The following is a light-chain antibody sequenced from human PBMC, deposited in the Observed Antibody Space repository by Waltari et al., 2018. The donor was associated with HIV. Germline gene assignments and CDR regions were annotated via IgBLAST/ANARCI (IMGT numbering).Light chain of an antibody. CDR2: EVS. J-gene: IGKJ5*01. CDR3: MQSMKLPLT. Sequence: IVMTQTPLSLSVTPGQPASISCKSSESLLHSDGKTYLFWYLQKAGQPPQLLIFEVSTRFSGVPDRFSGSCSGTDFTLRISREEAGDVGIYYCMQSMKLPLTFGQGTRLDIK. CDR1: ESLLHSDGKTY. V-gene: IGKV2D-29*01.